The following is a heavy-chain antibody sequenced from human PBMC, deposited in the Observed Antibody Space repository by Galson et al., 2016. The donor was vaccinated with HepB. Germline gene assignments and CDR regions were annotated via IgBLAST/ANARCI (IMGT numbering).Heavy chain of an antibody. CDR3: AKGNTVPDY. D-gene: IGHD4-11*01. J-gene: IGHJ4*02. CDR1: GFSFGSYG. V-gene: IGHV3-23*01. Sequence: SLRLSCAASGFSFGSYGMSWVRQAPGKGPEWVSTISGSGIHTSYGDAVKGRFTISRDNSKNTLYLQMRTLRVEDTAVYYCAKGNTVPDYWGQGTLVTVSS. CDR2: ISGSGIHT.